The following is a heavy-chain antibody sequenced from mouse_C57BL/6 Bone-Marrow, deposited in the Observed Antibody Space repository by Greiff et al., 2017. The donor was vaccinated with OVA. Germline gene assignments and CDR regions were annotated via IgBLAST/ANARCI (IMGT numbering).Heavy chain of an antibody. J-gene: IGHJ4*01. Sequence: EVMLVESGGDLVKPGGSLKLSCAASGFTFSSYGMSWVRQTPDKRLEWVATISSGGSYTYYPDSVKGRFTISRDNAKNTLYLQMSSLKSEDTAMYYCARQRRGYDYEKGPGGQGTSVTVSS. CDR1: GFTFSSYG. CDR3: ARQRRGYDYEKGP. D-gene: IGHD2-4*01. V-gene: IGHV5-6*01. CDR2: ISSGGSYT.